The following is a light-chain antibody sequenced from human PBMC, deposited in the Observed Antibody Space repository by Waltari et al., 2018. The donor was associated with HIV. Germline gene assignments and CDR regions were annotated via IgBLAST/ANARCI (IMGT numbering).Light chain of an antibody. CDR3: ASFTGDNTVI. J-gene: IGLJ2*01. CDR2: DVD. CDR1: DSDFGLYNF. V-gene: IGLV2-14*03. Sequence: AVTQPASVSGLPGQSTTISCTGDDSDFGLYNFVSWYQQHSGNPPRLILYDVDSRAPGASDRFSGSMSGNTASLTISGLRAEDEGHYYCASFTGDNTVIFGGGTEVTVL.